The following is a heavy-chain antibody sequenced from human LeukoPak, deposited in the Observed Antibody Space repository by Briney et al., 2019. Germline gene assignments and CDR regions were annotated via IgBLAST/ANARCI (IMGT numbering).Heavy chain of an antibody. CDR2: MDPNTGNT. Sequence: ASVKVSCKASGYSFTRYDINWVRQAPGQGLEWMGWMDPNTGNTGYAQNFQGRVAMTMNTSISTAYMELSSLRSEDTAVFYCARVDWGAMVRGGIVNDYWGQGTLVTVSS. CDR1: GYSFTRYD. D-gene: IGHD3-10*01. V-gene: IGHV1-8*01. CDR3: ARVDWGAMVRGGIVNDY. J-gene: IGHJ4*02.